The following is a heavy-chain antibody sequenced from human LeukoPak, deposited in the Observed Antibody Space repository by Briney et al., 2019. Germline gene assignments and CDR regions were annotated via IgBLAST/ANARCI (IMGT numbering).Heavy chain of an antibody. J-gene: IGHJ6*03. Sequence: GGSLRLSCAASGFTFSSYDMHWVRQATGKGLEWVSAIGTSGDTYYPGSVKGRFTISRENAKNSLYLQMNSLRAGDTAVYYCAVCGGSGSYYYYMDVWGKGTTVTVSS. CDR1: GFTFSSYD. CDR3: AVCGGSGSYYYYMDV. CDR2: IGTSGDT. D-gene: IGHD3-10*01. V-gene: IGHV3-13*01.